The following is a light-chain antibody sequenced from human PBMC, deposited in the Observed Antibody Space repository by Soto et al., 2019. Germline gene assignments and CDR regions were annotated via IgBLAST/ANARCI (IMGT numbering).Light chain of an antibody. Sequence: EIELTQSPGTLSLSPGERVTLSCRASQSVTRSFLAWYQQKPGQAPRLLIYGASSRATGIPDRFSGSGSGTDFTLTISRLEPEDFAVYYCHQYGSSPQAFGPGTKVDIK. J-gene: IGKJ3*01. V-gene: IGKV3-20*01. CDR2: GAS. CDR3: HQYGSSPQA. CDR1: QSVTRSF.